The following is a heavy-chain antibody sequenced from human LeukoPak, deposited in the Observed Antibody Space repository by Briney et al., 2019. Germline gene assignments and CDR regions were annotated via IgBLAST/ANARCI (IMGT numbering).Heavy chain of an antibody. CDR1: GFTFSSNY. CDR2: IYSGGST. D-gene: IGHD3-10*01. V-gene: IGHV3-53*01. CDR3: ARAGNYYGSGTYYWPTFDY. J-gene: IGHJ4*02. Sequence: GGSLRLSCAASGFTFSSNYMSWVRQAPGKGLEWVSVIYSGGSTYYADSVKGRFTISRDNSKNTLYLQMNSLRSEDTAVYYCARAGNYYGSGTYYWPTFDYWGQGTLVTVSP.